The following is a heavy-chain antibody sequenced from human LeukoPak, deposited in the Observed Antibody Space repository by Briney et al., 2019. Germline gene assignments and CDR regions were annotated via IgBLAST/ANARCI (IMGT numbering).Heavy chain of an antibody. CDR2: IYHSGST. V-gene: IGHV4-39*07. Sequence: SETLSLTCTASGGSISSSTYYWDWIRQPPGKGLEWIGSIYHSGSTYYNPSLKSRVTISVDTSKNQFSLKLSSVTAADTAVYYCARAGGYFVLDYWGQGTLVTVSS. J-gene: IGHJ4*02. CDR3: ARAGGYFVLDY. D-gene: IGHD3-22*01. CDR1: GGSISSSTYY.